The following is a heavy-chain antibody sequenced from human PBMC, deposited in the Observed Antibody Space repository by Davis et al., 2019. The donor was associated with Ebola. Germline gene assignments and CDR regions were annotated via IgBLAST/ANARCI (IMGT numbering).Heavy chain of an antibody. CDR2: ISAYNGNT. CDR1: GYTFTSYG. J-gene: IGHJ4*02. Sequence: ASVNVSCKASGYTFTSYGISWVRQAPGQGLEWMGWISAYNGNTNYAQRFQDRVTMTTDTSTNTAYMEVRSLRSDDTAVYYCARDGSVAAIELDYWGQGTLVTVSS. D-gene: IGHD2-2*02. V-gene: IGHV1-18*04. CDR3: ARDGSVAAIELDY.